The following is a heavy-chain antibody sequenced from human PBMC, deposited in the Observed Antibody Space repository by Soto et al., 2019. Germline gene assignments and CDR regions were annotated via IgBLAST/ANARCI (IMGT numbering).Heavy chain of an antibody. D-gene: IGHD3-10*01. CDR2: ISGSGGST. J-gene: IGHJ3*02. CDR3: AKARRYFYGSGSYEDAFDI. Sequence: EVQLLESGGGLAQPGGSPRLSCAASGFTFSTYAMSWVRQAPGKGLEWVSGISGSGGSTYYADSVKGRFTISRDNPQNTLNLQMNSLRAEDTAVYYCAKARRYFYGSGSYEDAFDIWGQGTMVTVSS. V-gene: IGHV3-23*01. CDR1: GFTFSTYA.